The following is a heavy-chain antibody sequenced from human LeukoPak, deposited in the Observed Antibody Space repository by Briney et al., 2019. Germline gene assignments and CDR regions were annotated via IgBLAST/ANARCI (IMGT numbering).Heavy chain of an antibody. D-gene: IGHD6-19*01. CDR1: GGSISSYY. CDR2: IYYSGST. V-gene: IGHV4-59*12. Sequence: SETLSLTCTVSGGSISSYYWSWIRQPPGKGLEWIGYIYYSGSTNYNPSPKSRVTISVDTSKNQFSLKLSSVTAADTAVYYCARVRIAVAGFRYYFDYWGQGTLVTVSS. J-gene: IGHJ4*02. CDR3: ARVRIAVAGFRYYFDY.